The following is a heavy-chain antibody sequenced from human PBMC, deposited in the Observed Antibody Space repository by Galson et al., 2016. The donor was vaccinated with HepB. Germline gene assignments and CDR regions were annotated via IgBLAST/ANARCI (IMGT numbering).Heavy chain of an antibody. Sequence: SLRLSCAASGFTFRNFGIHWVRQAPGKGLEWVAGVYFDGLKTFYVGSVSGRLTISRDNSKNTAYLQMNYLRPDDSAVYYCVKDLGVGTTTTDAFDIWGQGTMVDVSS. CDR3: VKDLGVGTTTTDAFDI. D-gene: IGHD1-26*01. J-gene: IGHJ3*02. V-gene: IGHV3-30*18. CDR2: VYFDGLKT. CDR1: GFTFRNFG.